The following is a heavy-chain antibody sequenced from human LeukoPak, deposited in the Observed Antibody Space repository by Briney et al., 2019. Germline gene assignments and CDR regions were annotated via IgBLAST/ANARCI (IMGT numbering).Heavy chain of an antibody. CDR3: ARGDTYTPYWCY. D-gene: IGHD3-16*01. V-gene: IGHV4-59*01. J-gene: IGHJ4*02. CDR1: GGSISNYY. CDR2: IYYSGST. Sequence: PSETLSLTCTVSGGSISNYYWSWIRQPPGKRLEWIGYIYYSGSTNYNPSLKSRVTISVDTSKNQFSLKLSSVTAADTAVYYCARGDTYTPYWCYWGQGTLVTVSS.